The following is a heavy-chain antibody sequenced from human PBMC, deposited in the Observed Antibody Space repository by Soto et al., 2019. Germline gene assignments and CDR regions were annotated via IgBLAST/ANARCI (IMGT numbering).Heavy chain of an antibody. CDR3: ARCETTGGLDV. Sequence: QVQLVESGGGVVQPGTSLRVSCVGSGFTFRSYVIHWVRQAPGKGLEWVALTSYDGSDKYYGDSVRGRFTISRDNSRNTVDVQMDSLRLEDKAVYVCARCETTGGLDVWGQGTLVSVSS. V-gene: IGHV3-30*19. CDR2: TSYDGSDK. CDR1: GFTFRSYV. D-gene: IGHD3-16*01. J-gene: IGHJ1*01.